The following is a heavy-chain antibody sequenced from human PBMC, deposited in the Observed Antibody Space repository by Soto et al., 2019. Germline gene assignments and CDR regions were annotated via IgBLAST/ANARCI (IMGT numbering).Heavy chain of an antibody. CDR3: ARVTRSGWYFWFDP. V-gene: IGHV3-30-3*01. Sequence: GGSLRLSCAASEFSFSSYAMHWIRQAPGKGLEWVAVISYDGNNIYYADSVKGRFIISRDNSKNTLYLQMNSLRAEDTAVYYCARVTRSGWYFWFDPWGQGTLVTSP. CDR2: ISYDGNNI. CDR1: EFSFSSYA. J-gene: IGHJ5*02. D-gene: IGHD6-19*01.